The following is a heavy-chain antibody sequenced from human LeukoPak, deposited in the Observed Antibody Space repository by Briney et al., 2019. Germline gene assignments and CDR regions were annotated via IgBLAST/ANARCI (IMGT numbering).Heavy chain of an antibody. V-gene: IGHV1-46*01. CDR3: ARDLGYSSSPDY. CDR1: GFIFTKYG. J-gene: IGHJ4*02. D-gene: IGHD6-13*01. Sequence: ASVKVSCKASGFIFTKYGISWVRQAPGQGLEWMGIINPSGGSTSYAQKFQGRVTMTRDTSTSTVYMELSSLRSEDTAVYYCARDLGYSSSPDYWGQGTLVTVSS. CDR2: INPSGGST.